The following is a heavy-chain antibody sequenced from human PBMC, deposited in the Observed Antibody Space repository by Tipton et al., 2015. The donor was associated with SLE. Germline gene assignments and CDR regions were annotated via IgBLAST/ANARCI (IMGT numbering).Heavy chain of an antibody. CDR2: LKNKAHGGTA. CDR1: GFTFSIYV. CDR3: TLTPTLIVAGLGDS. J-gene: IGHJ4*02. V-gene: IGHV3-49*04. Sequence: RSLRLSCAASGFTFSIYVMSWVRQAPGRGLEWVGSLKNKAHGGTANYAASVEGRFTISRDESKSIAFLQMNSLRIEDTAVYYCTLTPTLIVAGLGDSWGQGTLVTVSS. D-gene: IGHD2/OR15-2a*01.